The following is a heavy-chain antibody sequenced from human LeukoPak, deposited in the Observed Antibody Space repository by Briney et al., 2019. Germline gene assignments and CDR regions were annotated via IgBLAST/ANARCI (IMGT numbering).Heavy chain of an antibody. Sequence: GGSLRLSCAASGFTFSSYGMHRVRQAPGKGLEWVAVISYDGSNKYYADSVKGRFTISRDNSKNTLYLQMNSLRAEDTAVYYCAKDPDEYSSGSFDYWGQGTLVTVSS. CDR1: GFTFSSYG. CDR2: ISYDGSNK. CDR3: AKDPDEYSSGSFDY. D-gene: IGHD6-19*01. J-gene: IGHJ4*02. V-gene: IGHV3-30*18.